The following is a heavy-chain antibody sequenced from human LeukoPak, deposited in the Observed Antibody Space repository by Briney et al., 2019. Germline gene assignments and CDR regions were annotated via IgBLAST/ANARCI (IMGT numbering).Heavy chain of an antibody. D-gene: IGHD3-10*01. CDR3: AKDFGFQLWSTRGVFDI. V-gene: IGHV3-30*02. Sequence: PSGTLSLTCAVSGGSISSSNWWSWVRQPPGKGLEWVSFIRYDASNTYYADSVKGRFTISRDNSNNMVYLQMNGLRAEDTAVYYCAKDFGFQLWSTRGVFDIWGQGTMVTVSS. CDR2: IRYDASNT. CDR1: GGSISSSNW. J-gene: IGHJ3*02.